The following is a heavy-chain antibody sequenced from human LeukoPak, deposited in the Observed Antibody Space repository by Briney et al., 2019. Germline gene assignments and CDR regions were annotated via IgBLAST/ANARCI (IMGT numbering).Heavy chain of an antibody. D-gene: IGHD3-3*01. CDR1: GFTFSSYG. CDR2: ISYDGSNK. Sequence: GGSLRLSCAASGFTFSSYGMHWVRQAPGKGLEWVAVISYDGSNKYYGDSAKGRFTISRDNSKNTRYLQMNSLRAEDTAVYYCAKTPILGVVATSYDYWGQGTLVTVSS. J-gene: IGHJ4*02. V-gene: IGHV3-30*18. CDR3: AKTPILGVVATSYDY.